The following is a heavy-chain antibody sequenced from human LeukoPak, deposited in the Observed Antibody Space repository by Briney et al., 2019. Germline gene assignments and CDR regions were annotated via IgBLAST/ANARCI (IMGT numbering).Heavy chain of an antibody. V-gene: IGHV3-20*04. Sequence: RPGGSLRLSCAASGFTFDDYGMSWVRQAPGKGLEWVSGINWNGGSKGYADSVKGRFTISRDNAKNSLYLQMNSLRAEDTALYYCARDQYYYDSSGYYREYFQHWGQGTLVTVSS. CDR3: ARDQYYYDSSGYYREYFQH. CDR1: GFTFDDYG. J-gene: IGHJ1*01. CDR2: INWNGGSK. D-gene: IGHD3-22*01.